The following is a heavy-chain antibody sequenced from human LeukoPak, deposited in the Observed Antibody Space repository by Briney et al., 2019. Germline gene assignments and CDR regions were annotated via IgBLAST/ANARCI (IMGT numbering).Heavy chain of an antibody. V-gene: IGHV1-69*04. Sequence: GASVKVSCKASGGTFSSYAISWVRQAPRQGLEWMGRIIPILGIANYAQKFQGRVTITADKSTSTAYMELSSLRSEDTAVYYCALYSSSSGFDYWGQGTLVTVSS. CDR3: ALYSSSSGFDY. CDR1: GGTFSSYA. D-gene: IGHD6-6*01. CDR2: IIPILGIA. J-gene: IGHJ4*02.